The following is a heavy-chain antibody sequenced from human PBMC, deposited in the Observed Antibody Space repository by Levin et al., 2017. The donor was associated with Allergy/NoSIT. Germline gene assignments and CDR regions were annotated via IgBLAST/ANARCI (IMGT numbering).Heavy chain of an antibody. V-gene: IGHV3-11*01. J-gene: IGHJ4*02. D-gene: IGHD3-9*01. Sequence: SCAASGFTFSDYYMSWIRQAPGKGLEWVSSISGSGSTIYYADSVKGRFSISRDNAKNSLYLQMNSLRAEDTAVYYCARTQVMTGYYPELPDYWGQGTLVTVS. CDR3: ARTQVMTGYYPELPDY. CDR2: ISGSGSTI. CDR1: GFTFSDYY.